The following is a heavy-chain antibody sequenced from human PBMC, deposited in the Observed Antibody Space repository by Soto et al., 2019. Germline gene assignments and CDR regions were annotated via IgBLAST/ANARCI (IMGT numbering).Heavy chain of an antibody. V-gene: IGHV4-59*01. Sequence: SETLSLTCTVSGGSISSYYWSWIRQPPGKGLEWIGYIYYSGSTNYNPSLKSRVTISVSTSNNQFSLKLSSVTAAGTALYYCARYSSGWHDAFDIWGQGTMVTVSS. CDR2: IYYSGST. CDR1: GGSISSYY. J-gene: IGHJ3*02. CDR3: ARYSSGWHDAFDI. D-gene: IGHD6-19*01.